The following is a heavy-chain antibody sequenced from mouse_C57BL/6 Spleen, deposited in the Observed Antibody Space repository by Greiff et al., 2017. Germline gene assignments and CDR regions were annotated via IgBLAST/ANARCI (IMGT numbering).Heavy chain of an antibody. D-gene: IGHD1-1*01. V-gene: IGHV5-17*01. J-gene: IGHJ1*03. CDR3: ASPYYGSSYWYFDV. Sequence: EVKLVESGGGLVKPGGSLKLSCAASGFTFSDYGMHWVRQAPEKGLEWVAYISSGSSTIYYADTVKGRFTISRDNAKNTLFLQMTSLRSEDTAMYYCASPYYGSSYWYFDVWGTGTTVTVSS. CDR2: ISSGSSTI. CDR1: GFTFSDYG.